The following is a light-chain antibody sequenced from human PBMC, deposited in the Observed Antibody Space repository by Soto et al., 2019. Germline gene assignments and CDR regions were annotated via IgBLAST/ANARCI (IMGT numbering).Light chain of an antibody. CDR2: DAS. CDR1: QSVASNY. J-gene: IGKJ1*01. Sequence: EILLTQSPCTLALSPGERATLSCRASQSVASNYLGWYQQKPGQAPSVLIFDASIRATGIPDRLSGSGSGTDFTLTISRLEPEDFAVYYCQQYGSSGTFGQGTKVDIK. V-gene: IGKV3-20*01. CDR3: QQYGSSGT.